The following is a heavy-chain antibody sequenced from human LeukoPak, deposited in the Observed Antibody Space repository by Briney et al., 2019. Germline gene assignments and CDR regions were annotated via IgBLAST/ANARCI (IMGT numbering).Heavy chain of an antibody. J-gene: IGHJ4*02. D-gene: IGHD2-15*01. CDR1: GFTFSGSS. CDR3: ARDSVVADFDY. V-gene: IGHV3-21*01. Sequence: GGSLRLSCAASGFTFSGSSMNWVRPTPGKGLEWVSSISSSGNDKYYADSVKGRFTISRDNAKNSLYLQRNSLRAEDTAVYDCARDSVVADFDYWGQGTLVTVSS. CDR2: ISSSGNDK.